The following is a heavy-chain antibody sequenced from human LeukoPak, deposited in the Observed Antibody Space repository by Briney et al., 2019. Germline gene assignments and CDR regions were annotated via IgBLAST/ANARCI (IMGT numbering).Heavy chain of an antibody. J-gene: IGHJ4*02. CDR1: GFTFSNSW. V-gene: IGHV3-7*01. D-gene: IGHD5-12*01. CDR2: INGEGSDK. Sequence: GGSLRLSCAASGFTFSNSWMTWVRQVPGKGLEWVATINGEGSDKYYVDSVKGRFIISRDNAKNSLHLQMSSLRVEDTAVYYCMDLGPRDWGQGPLV. CDR3: MDLGPRD.